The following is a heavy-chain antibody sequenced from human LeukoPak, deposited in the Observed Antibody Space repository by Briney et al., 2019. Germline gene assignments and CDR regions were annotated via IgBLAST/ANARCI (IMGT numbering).Heavy chain of an antibody. Sequence: SETLSLTCTVSGGSISTSIYYWGWIRQPPGKGLEWIGNIFYSGSTYYNPSLKSRVTISVDTSKNQFSLKVSSVTAADTAVYFCARSGGYSYYYYMDVWGKGTTVTVSS. CDR2: IFYSGST. CDR3: ARSGGYSYYYYMDV. V-gene: IGHV4-39*07. J-gene: IGHJ6*03. D-gene: IGHD5-12*01. CDR1: GGSISTSIYY.